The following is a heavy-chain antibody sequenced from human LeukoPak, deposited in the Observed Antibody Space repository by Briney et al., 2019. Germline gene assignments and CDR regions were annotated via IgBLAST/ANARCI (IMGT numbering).Heavy chain of an antibody. CDR2: ISWDGGSA. D-gene: IGHD1-26*01. Sequence: GGSLRLSCAASSFTFADYAMHWVRQAPGKGLEWVSLISWDGGSAYYADSVKGRFTISRDNTKNSLHLQMNSLRAEDTALYYCAKDVPAILGPTGGLANWGQGTLVTVSS. V-gene: IGHV3-43D*03. CDR1: SFTFADYA. J-gene: IGHJ1*01. CDR3: AKDVPAILGPTGGLAN.